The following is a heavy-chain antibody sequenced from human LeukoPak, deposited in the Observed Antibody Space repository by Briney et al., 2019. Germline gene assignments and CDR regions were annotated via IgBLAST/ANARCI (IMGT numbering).Heavy chain of an antibody. CDR2: LWFDGSNT. D-gene: IGHD3-22*01. CDR3: AKDPYYYDSSDYLRDVRGYFDL. Sequence: PGGSLRLSCAAPGFTFSSYGMHWVRQAPGKGLEWVAVLWFDGSNTYYADSVKGRFTISRDNSKNTLYLQMNSLRAEDTAVYYCAKDPYYYDSSDYLRDVRGYFDLWGRGTLVTVFS. J-gene: IGHJ2*01. V-gene: IGHV3-33*06. CDR1: GFTFSSYG.